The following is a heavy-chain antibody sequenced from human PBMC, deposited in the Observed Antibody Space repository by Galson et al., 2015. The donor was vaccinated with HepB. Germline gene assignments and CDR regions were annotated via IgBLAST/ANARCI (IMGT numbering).Heavy chain of an antibody. D-gene: IGHD2-21*02. CDR2: IIPIFGTA. CDR3: ARGPGPYCGGDCYPSGFDY. CDR1: GGTFSSYA. Sequence: SVKVSCKASGGTFSSYAISWVRQAPGQGLEWMGGIIPIFGTANYAQKFQGRVTITADESTSTAYMELSSLRSEDTAVYYCARGPGPYCGGDCYPSGFDYWGQGTLVTVSS. V-gene: IGHV1-69*13. J-gene: IGHJ4*02.